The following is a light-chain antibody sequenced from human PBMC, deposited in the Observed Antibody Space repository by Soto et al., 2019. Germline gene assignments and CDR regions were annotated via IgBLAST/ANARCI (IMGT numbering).Light chain of an antibody. CDR3: QQYYSYPPWT. V-gene: IGKV1-8*01. CDR2: AAC. J-gene: IGKJ1*01. Sequence: IRITPAPSSLSASTGDRVPITCRASQVISSYLAWYQQKPGKAPKLLIYAACTLQSGVPSRFSGSGSGTDFTLTISCLQSEDFATYCCQQYYSYPPWTFGQGTKVDIK. CDR1: QVISSY.